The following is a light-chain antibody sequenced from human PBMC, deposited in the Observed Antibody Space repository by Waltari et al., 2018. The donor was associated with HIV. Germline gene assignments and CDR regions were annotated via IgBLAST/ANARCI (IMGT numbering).Light chain of an antibody. V-gene: IGLV1-51*01. J-gene: IGLJ3*02. CDR1: SSTIGTNF. CDR3: GTWDNNLSAFWV. CDR2: DTN. Sequence: QSVLTQPPSVSAAPGQKVTISCSGSSSTIGTNFVYWYQQLPATAPQLLIYDTNKRPSGIPDRFSASKSGTSATLAITGLQTGDEAVYYCGTWDNNLSAFWVFGGGTKVTVL.